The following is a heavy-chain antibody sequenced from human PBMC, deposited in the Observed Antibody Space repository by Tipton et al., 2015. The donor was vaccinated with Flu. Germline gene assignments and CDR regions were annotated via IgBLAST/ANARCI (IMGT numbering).Heavy chain of an antibody. Sequence: QVQLVQSGAEVKKPGASVKVSCKTAGYTFINYDVHWVRQAPGQGLEWVGGVIPIFETSNYAQKFQGRVTITADKSTNTAYMELSSLTSEDTAVYYCARGEGEYYDVVSGSYFGGRLDYWGQGTLVTVSS. D-gene: IGHD3-9*01. V-gene: IGHV1-69*06. CDR2: VIPIFETS. J-gene: IGHJ4*02. CDR1: GYTFINYD. CDR3: ARGEGEYYDVVSGSYFGGRLDY.